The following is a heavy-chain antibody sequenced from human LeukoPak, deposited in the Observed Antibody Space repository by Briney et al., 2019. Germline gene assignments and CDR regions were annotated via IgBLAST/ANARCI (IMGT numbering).Heavy chain of an antibody. Sequence: HPGVSLRLSSAASGFTFNNYWMHWVRQAPGKGLVWVSRINIDGSSASYADSVKGRFTISRDNAKNTLYLQMNSLRAEDTAVYYCAREGWSPRANWFDPWGQGTLVTVSS. J-gene: IGHJ5*02. CDR1: GFTFNNYW. CDR2: INIDGSSA. V-gene: IGHV3-74*01. D-gene: IGHD6-19*01. CDR3: AREGWSPRANWFDP.